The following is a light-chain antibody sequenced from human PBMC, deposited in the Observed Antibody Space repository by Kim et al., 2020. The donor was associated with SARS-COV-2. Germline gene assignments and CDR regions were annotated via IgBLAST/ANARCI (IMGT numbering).Light chain of an antibody. Sequence: DIQMTQSPSSLSASVGDRVTITCQASQGISSYLDWYQQKPGKAPKLLIYEASNLETGVPSRFSGSGSGTEFTFTISSLQPEDFATYFCQQHNSYSLTFGGGTKVDIK. J-gene: IGKJ4*01. V-gene: IGKV1-33*01. CDR3: QQHNSYSLT. CDR1: QGISSY. CDR2: EAS.